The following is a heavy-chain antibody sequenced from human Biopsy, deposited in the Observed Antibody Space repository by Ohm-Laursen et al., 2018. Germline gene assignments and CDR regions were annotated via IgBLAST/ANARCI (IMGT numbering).Heavy chain of an antibody. V-gene: IGHV4-34*01. D-gene: IGHD1-26*01. CDR1: GGSFSGYY. J-gene: IGHJ5*02. Sequence: SETLSLTCAVYGGSFSGYYWSWIRQPPGKGLEWIGEINHSGGTNFNPSFKSRVTISVDTSKNQFSLKLSSVTAADTAVYYCAVKSYFSTSFDPWGQGTLVTVSS. CDR2: INHSGGT. CDR3: AVKSYFSTSFDP.